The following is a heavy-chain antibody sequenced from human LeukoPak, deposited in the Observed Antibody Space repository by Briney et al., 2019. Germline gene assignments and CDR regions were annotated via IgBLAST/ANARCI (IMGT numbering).Heavy chain of an antibody. CDR2: IKQDGSEK. V-gene: IGHV3-7*01. CDR1: GFTFSDYW. CDR3: ARLSLGTVDNDC. D-gene: IGHD1/OR15-1a*01. Sequence: GGSLRLSCAASGFTFSDYWMSWVRQAPGKGLEWVATIKQDGSEKYYVDSVKGRFTISRDDARKSLYLQMNSLTAADTAVYFCARLSLGTVDNDCWGQGTQVTVSS. J-gene: IGHJ4*02.